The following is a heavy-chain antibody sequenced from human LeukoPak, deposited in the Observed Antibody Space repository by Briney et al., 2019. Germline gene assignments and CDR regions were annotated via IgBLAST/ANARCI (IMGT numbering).Heavy chain of an antibody. Sequence: SETLSLTCTVSGGSTSSSSYYWGWIRQPPGKGLEWIGSIYYSGSTYYNPSLKSRVTISVDTSKNQFSLKLSSVTAADTAVYYCARQGRISMIVVLIEDAFDIWGQGTMVTVSS. CDR3: ARQGRISMIVVLIEDAFDI. J-gene: IGHJ3*02. D-gene: IGHD3-22*01. V-gene: IGHV4-39*01. CDR1: GGSTSSSSYY. CDR2: IYYSGST.